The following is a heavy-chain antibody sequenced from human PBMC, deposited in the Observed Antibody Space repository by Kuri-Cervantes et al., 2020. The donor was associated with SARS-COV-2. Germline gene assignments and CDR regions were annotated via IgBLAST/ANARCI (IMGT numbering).Heavy chain of an antibody. J-gene: IGHJ6*02. CDR3: AKGDRAATPGYYYYGMDV. D-gene: IGHD2-15*01. CDR1: GFTFSSYA. CDR2: ISGSGGST. V-gene: IGHV3-23*01. Sequence: GESLKISCAASGFTFSSYAMSWVRQAPGKGLEWVSAISGSGGSTYCADSVKGRFTISRDNSKNTLYLQMNSLRAEDTAVYYCAKGDRAATPGYYYYGMDVWGQGTTVTVSS.